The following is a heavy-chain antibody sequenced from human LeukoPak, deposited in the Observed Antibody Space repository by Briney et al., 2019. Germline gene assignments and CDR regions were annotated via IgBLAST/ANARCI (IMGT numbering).Heavy chain of an antibody. CDR1: GYTLTELS. CDR3: ANWRAQSGNDRYLDY. D-gene: IGHD5-12*01. CDR2: FDPEDGET. Sequence: ASVKVSCKVSGYTLTELSMHWVRQAPGKGLEWMGGFDPEDGETIYAQKFQGRVTMTEDTSTDTAYMELSSLRPEDTAVYYCANWRAQSGNDRYLDYWGQGTLVTVSS. V-gene: IGHV1-24*01. J-gene: IGHJ4*02.